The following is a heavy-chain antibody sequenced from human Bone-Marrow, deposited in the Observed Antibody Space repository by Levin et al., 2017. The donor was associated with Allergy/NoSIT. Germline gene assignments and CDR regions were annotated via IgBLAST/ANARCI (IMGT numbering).Heavy chain of an antibody. V-gene: IGHV4-39*01. CDR1: GGSISSSSYY. CDR3: ARLIWGSYLINAFDI. Sequence: SETLSLTCTVSGGSISSSSYYWGWIRQPPGKGLEWIGSIYYSGSTYYNPSLKSRVTISVDTSKNQFSLKLSSVTAADTAVYYCARLIWGSYLINAFDIWGQGTMVTVSS. D-gene: IGHD1-26*01. J-gene: IGHJ3*02. CDR2: IYYSGST.